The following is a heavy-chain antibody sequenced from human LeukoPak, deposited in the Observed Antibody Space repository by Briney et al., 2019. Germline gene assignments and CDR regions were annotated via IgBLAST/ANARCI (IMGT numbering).Heavy chain of an antibody. D-gene: IGHD6-19*01. V-gene: IGHV1-69*05. CDR3: ARSIAVAGTSYYFDY. Sequence: SVKVSCKASGGTFSSYAISWVRQAPGQGLEWMGGIIPIFGTANYAQKFQGRVTITTDESTSTAYMELSSLRSGDTAVYYCARSIAVAGTSYYFDYWGQGTLVTVSS. CDR2: IIPIFGTA. CDR1: GGTFSSYA. J-gene: IGHJ4*02.